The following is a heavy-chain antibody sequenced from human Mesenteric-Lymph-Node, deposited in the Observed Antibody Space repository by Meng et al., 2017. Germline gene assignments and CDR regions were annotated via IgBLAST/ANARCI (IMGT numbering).Heavy chain of an antibody. CDR2: ISYDGSNK. D-gene: IGHD3-22*01. CDR3: ARGNYYYDSSGYYPEFDY. Sequence: LSLTCAASGFTFSSYAMHWVRQAPGKGLEWVAVISYDGSNKYYADSVKGRFTISRDNSKNTLYLQMNSLRAEDTAVYYCARGNYYYDSSGYYPEFDYWGQGTLVTVSS. J-gene: IGHJ4*02. CDR1: GFTFSSYA. V-gene: IGHV3-30*01.